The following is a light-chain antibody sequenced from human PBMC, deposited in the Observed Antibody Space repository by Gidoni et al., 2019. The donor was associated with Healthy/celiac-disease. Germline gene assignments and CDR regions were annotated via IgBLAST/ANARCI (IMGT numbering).Light chain of an antibody. J-gene: IGKJ5*01. CDR1: QSVSSY. V-gene: IGKV3-11*01. CDR2: DAS. CDR3: QQRSNWPPIT. Sequence: EIVLTQSPATLSVSPGQRATLSCRASQSVSSYLAWYQQKPCQAPRLLIYDASNRATGIPARFSGSGSGTDFTLTISSLGPEDFAVYYCQQRSNWPPITFGQGTRLEIK.